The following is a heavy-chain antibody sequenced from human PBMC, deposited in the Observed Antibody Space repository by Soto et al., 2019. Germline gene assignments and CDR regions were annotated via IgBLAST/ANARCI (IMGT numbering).Heavy chain of an antibody. D-gene: IGHD3-10*01. CDR1: GFTFSSYA. J-gene: IGHJ4*02. Sequence: EVQLLESGGGLVQPGGSLRLSCAASGFTFSSYAMSWVRQAPGKGLEWVSAISGSGGSTYYADSVKGRFTISRDNSKKTLYLQMNSLRAEDTAVYYCAKVVGYGSGWFDYWGQGTLVTVSS. CDR3: AKVVGYGSGWFDY. CDR2: ISGSGGST. V-gene: IGHV3-23*01.